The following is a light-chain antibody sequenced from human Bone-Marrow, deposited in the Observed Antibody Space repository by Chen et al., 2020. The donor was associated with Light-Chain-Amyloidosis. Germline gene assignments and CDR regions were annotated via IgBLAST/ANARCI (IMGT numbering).Light chain of an antibody. J-gene: IGLJ3*02. V-gene: IGLV1-51*01. CDR2: DNN. CDR1: NSNIGSNY. CDR3: GTWDSSLSAVV. Sequence: QSVLTQPPSVSAAPGQKVTISCSGSNSNIGSNYVSWYQQLPGAAPELLIYDNNKRPPDILDRFSGSKSGTSATLGISGLQTGDEADYYCGTWDSSLSAVVFGGGTKLTVL.